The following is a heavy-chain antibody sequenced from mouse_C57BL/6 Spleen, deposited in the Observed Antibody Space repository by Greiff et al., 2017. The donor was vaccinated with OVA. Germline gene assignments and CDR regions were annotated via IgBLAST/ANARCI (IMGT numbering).Heavy chain of an antibody. V-gene: IGHV3-6*01. CDR2: ISYDGSN. Sequence: ESGPGLVKPSQSLSLTCSVTGYSITSGYYWNWIRQFPGNKLEWMCYISYDGSNNYNPSLKNRISITRDTSKNQFFLKLNSVTTEDTATYYCAREGYDYSFAYWGQGTLVTVSA. J-gene: IGHJ3*01. D-gene: IGHD2-4*01. CDR1: GYSITSGYY. CDR3: AREGYDYSFAY.